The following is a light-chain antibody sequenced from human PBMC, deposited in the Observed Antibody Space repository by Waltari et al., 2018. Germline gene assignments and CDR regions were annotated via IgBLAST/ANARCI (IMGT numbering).Light chain of an antibody. V-gene: IGLV1-40*01. CDR1: SSNIGAGYD. CDR3: QSYDSSLSGSGV. Sequence: QSVLTQPPSVSGAPGQRVTISCTGSSSNIGAGYDFHWYQHFPGTAPNLLIYGNSNRPSGVPDRFSGSKSGTSASLDITGLQAEDEADYYCQSYDSSLSGSGVFGGGTKLTVL. CDR2: GNS. J-gene: IGLJ3*02.